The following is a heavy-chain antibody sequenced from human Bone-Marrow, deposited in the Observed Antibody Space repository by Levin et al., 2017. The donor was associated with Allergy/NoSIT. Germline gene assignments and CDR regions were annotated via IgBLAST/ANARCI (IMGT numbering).Heavy chain of an antibody. CDR1: GYSFTSYW. CDR2: IYPGDSDT. D-gene: IGHD5-18*01. V-gene: IGHV5-51*01. J-gene: IGHJ1*01. Sequence: RGESLKISCKGSGYSFTSYWIGWVRHIPGKGLEWMGIIYPGDSDTKYNPSFQGQVTISVDKSITTAYLQWSSLQASDSAIYYCARGEGYKYGDNWGQGTLVTVSS. CDR3: ARGEGYKYGDN.